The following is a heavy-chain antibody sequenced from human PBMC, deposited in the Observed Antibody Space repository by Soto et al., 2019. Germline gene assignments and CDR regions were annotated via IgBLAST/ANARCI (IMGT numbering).Heavy chain of an antibody. CDR2: SYSSGIT. CDR3: ASERDRAAYYHNWFDP. J-gene: IGHJ5*02. Sequence: TLSLTCTVSGGSISSGDYYWSWIRQPPGKGLEWIGYSYSSGITYYNPALKSRDSISMDTSKNQFSLRLSSVTPAHTSVYYCASERDRAAYYHNWFDPWGQGTLVTVPS. V-gene: IGHV4-30-4*01. D-gene: IGHD2-15*01. CDR1: GGSISSGDYY.